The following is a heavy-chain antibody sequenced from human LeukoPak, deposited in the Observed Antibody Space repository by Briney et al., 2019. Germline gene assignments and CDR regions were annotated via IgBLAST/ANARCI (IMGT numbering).Heavy chain of an antibody. J-gene: IGHJ4*02. CDR3: ARDQRFLEWLSLSPHYFDY. CDR2: INSDGSST. D-gene: IGHD3-3*01. V-gene: IGHV3-74*01. CDR1: GFTFSSYW. Sequence: GGSLRLSCAASGFTFSSYWMHWVRQAPGKGLVWVSRINSDGSSTSYADSVKGRFTISRDNAKNTLYLQMNSLRAEDTAVYYCARDQRFLEWLSLSPHYFDYWGQGTLVTVSS.